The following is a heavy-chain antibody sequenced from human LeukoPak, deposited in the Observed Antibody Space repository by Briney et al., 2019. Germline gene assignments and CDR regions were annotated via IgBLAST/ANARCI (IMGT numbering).Heavy chain of an antibody. D-gene: IGHD4-23*01. Sequence: SETLSLTCAVYGGSFSGYYWGWIRQPPGKGLEWIGEINHSGNTNSNPSLKSRVTMSVDTSKNQFSLKLSSLTAADTAMYYCARREPHGDYGGKIRYYYYMDVWGKGTTITISS. CDR3: ARREPHGDYGGKIRYYYYMDV. V-gene: IGHV4-34*01. CDR1: GGSFSGYY. J-gene: IGHJ6*03. CDR2: INHSGNT.